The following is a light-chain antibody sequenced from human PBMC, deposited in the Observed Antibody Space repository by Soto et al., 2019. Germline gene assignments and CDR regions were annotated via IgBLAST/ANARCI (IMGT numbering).Light chain of an antibody. J-gene: IGKJ3*01. Sequence: DIQMTQSPSSLSASVGDRVTITCRASQSISNYLNWFQQKPGKAPKLLIYAASSLQSGVPSRFSGSGSGTDFTLTISSLQPEDFATYYCQQSYRTPFTFGPGTKVDI. CDR3: QQSYRTPFT. CDR1: QSISNY. CDR2: AAS. V-gene: IGKV1-39*01.